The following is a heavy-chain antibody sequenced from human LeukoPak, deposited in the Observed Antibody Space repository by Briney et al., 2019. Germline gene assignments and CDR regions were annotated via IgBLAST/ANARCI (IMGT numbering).Heavy chain of an antibody. CDR2: IVVGSGNT. Sequence: SVKVSCKASGFTFTSSAVHGVRQTGGQRLAWIGWIVVGSGNTNYAQKFQERVTITRDMSTSTAYMELSSLRSEDTAVYYCAASLVYDFDYWGQGTLVTVSS. CDR3: AASLVYDFDY. V-gene: IGHV1-58*01. J-gene: IGHJ4*02. D-gene: IGHD1-14*01. CDR1: GFTFTSSA.